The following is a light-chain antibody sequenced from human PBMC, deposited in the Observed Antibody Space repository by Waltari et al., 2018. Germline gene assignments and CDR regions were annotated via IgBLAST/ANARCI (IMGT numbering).Light chain of an antibody. CDR2: DAS. CDR3: QQRSDWSYT. Sequence: EIVLTQSPATLSLSPGERATLSCRVSQSVSRNLAWYQQKPGQAPRLLIYDASNRATGIPARFSGSGSGTDFTLTISSLEPEDFAVYYCQQRSDWSYTFGQGTKLEI. V-gene: IGKV3-11*01. CDR1: QSVSRN. J-gene: IGKJ2*01.